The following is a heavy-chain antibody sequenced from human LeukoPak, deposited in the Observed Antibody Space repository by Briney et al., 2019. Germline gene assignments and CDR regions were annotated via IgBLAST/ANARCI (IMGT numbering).Heavy chain of an antibody. J-gene: IGHJ4*02. CDR3: ARGIDY. CDR2: IYTGGGR. V-gene: IGHV3-53*01. CDR1: GFTFSDNY. Sequence: GGSLRLSCAASGFTFSDNYMTWVRQAPGKELEWVSVIYTGGGRYYADSVRGRFTISRDTSKNMVFLQMNSLRVEDTAVYYCARGIDYWGRGTLVTVSS.